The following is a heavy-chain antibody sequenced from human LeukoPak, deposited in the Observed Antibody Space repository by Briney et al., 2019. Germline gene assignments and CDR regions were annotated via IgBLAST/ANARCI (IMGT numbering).Heavy chain of an antibody. J-gene: IGHJ4*02. V-gene: IGHV3-74*01. D-gene: IGHD6-19*01. CDR3: ARRLQGGSGSYYVDY. CDR1: GFTFGSHW. CDR2: ISIDGSST. Sequence: GGSLRLSCAASGFTFGSHWMHWVRQAPGKGLVWVSRISIDGSSTNYADSVKGRFTISRDNAKNTLYLQMNSLRAEDTAVYYCARRLQGGSGSYYVDYWGQGTLVTVSS.